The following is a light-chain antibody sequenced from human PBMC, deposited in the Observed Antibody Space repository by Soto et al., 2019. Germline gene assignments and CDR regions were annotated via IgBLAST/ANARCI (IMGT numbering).Light chain of an antibody. V-gene: IGLV2-8*01. CDR1: SSDVGAYNS. Sequence: QSALTQPPSASGSPGQSITISCAGTSSDVGAYNSVSWYQQHPGKAPELLIYQVSQRPSGVPDRFSGSKSGNTASLTVSGLQAEDEADYYCSSYAGSNTVYVFGTGTKLTVL. CDR3: SSYAGSNTVYV. J-gene: IGLJ1*01. CDR2: QVS.